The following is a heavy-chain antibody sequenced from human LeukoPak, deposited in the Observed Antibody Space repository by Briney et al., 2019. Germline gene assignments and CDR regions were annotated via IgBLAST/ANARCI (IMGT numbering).Heavy chain of an antibody. J-gene: IGHJ5*02. CDR3: TKDPNGDYVGAFDP. V-gene: IGHV3-7*01. Sequence: GGSLRLSCAASGFTFSSYWMSWVRQAPGKGLEWVANIKQDGSEKYYVDSVKGRFTISRDNAKNSLYLQMNSLRVEDTAVYYCTKDPNGDYVGAFDPWGQGTLVTVSS. CDR2: IKQDGSEK. D-gene: IGHD4-17*01. CDR1: GFTFSSYW.